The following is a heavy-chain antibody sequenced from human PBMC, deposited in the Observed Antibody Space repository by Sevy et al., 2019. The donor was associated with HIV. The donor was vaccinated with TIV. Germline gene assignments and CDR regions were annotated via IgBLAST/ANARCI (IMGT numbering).Heavy chain of an antibody. CDR2: IYHSGST. V-gene: IGHV4-30-2*01. CDR1: GGSISSDNYS. CDR3: ARDALTTGWFDP. J-gene: IGHJ5*02. D-gene: IGHD1-1*01. Sequence: SETLSLTCAVSGGSISSDNYSWSWMRQPLGKGLEWIGYIYHSGSTHYNLSLKNRVTISVDRSKNQFSLKLISVTAADTAVYYCARDALTTGWFDPWGQGTLVTVSS.